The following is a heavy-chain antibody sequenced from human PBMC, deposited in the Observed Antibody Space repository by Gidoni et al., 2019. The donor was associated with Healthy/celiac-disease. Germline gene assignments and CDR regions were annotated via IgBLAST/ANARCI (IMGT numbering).Heavy chain of an antibody. J-gene: IGHJ4*02. D-gene: IGHD4-17*01. V-gene: IGHV3-30-3*01. CDR2: ISYDGSNK. CDR3: AFYGDYV. CDR1: GFTFSSYA. Sequence: QVQLVESGGGVVQPGRSLRLSCAASGFTFSSYAMHWVRQAPGKGLEWVAVISYDGSNKYYADSVKGRFTISRDNSKNTLYLQMNSLRAEDTAVYYCAFYGDYVWGQGTLVTVSS.